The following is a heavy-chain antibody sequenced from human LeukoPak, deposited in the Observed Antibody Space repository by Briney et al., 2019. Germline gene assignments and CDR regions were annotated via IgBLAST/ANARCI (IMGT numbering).Heavy chain of an antibody. CDR1: GYTFTGYY. Sequence: ASVKVSCKASGYTFTGYYMHWVRQAPGQGLEWMGWINPNSGGTNYAQKFQGRVTMTRDTSISTAHMELSRLRSDDTAVYYCARDRHPIVGATYYFDYWGQGTLVIVSS. CDR3: ARDRHPIVGATYYFDY. J-gene: IGHJ4*02. V-gene: IGHV1-2*02. D-gene: IGHD1-26*01. CDR2: INPNSGGT.